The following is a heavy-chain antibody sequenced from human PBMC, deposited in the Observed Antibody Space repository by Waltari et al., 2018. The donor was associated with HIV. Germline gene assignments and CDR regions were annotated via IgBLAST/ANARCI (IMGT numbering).Heavy chain of an antibody. CDR2: ISSSGTTI. V-gene: IGHV3-11*01. Sequence: QVQLVESGGGLVKPGGSLRLSCAASGFTFSDYYLSWIRQAQGKGLEWVSYISSSGTTIYYADSVKGRFTISRDNAKDSLYLQMNNLRAEDTAVYYCARCDAGYFYGSAYDYWGQGILVTVSS. J-gene: IGHJ4*02. D-gene: IGHD3-10*01. CDR1: GFTFSDYY. CDR3: ARCDAGYFYGSAYDY.